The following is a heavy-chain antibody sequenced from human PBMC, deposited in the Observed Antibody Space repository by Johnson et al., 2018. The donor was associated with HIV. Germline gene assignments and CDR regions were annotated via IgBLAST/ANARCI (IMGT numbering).Heavy chain of an antibody. CDR3: ARVKTASGSGWYGFPRLDAFDI. CDR1: GFTFSSYA. V-gene: IGHV3-30-3*01. Sequence: QVQLVESGGGVVQPGRSLRLSCAASGFTFSSYAMHWVRQAPGKGLEWVAVISYDGSNKYYADSVKGRFTVSRHQPMNTLFLEMNTLRLDDTAVYYCARVKTASGSGWYGFPRLDAFDIWGQGTMVTVSS. J-gene: IGHJ3*02. CDR2: ISYDGSNK. D-gene: IGHD6-19*01.